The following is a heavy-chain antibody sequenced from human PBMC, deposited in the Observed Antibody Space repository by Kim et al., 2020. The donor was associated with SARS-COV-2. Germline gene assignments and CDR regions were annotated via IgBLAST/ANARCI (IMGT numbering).Heavy chain of an antibody. J-gene: IGHJ4*01. V-gene: IGHV3-23*03. CDR1: GFTFSSYA. CDR2: IYSGGSST. CDR3: AKRPDFDWLFRGGSYF. D-gene: IGHD3-9*01. Sequence: GGSLSLSCAASGFTFSSYAMSWVRQAPGKGLEWVSFIYSGGSSTYYADSVKGRFTISRDNSKNTLFLQMNSLRAEDTAVYYCAKRPDFDWLFRGGSYF.